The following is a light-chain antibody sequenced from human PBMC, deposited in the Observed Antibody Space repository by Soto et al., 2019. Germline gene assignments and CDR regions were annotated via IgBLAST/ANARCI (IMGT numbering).Light chain of an antibody. V-gene: IGKV1D-13*01. CDR1: QGISSA. CDR3: QQFNNYPWT. CDR2: DAS. Sequence: AIPLTQSPSSLSASVGDRVTISCRASQGISSALAWYQQKPGKAPKLLIYDASSLESGVPSRFSGSGSGTDFTLTISSLQPEDFATYYCQQFNNYPWTFGQGTKVEMK. J-gene: IGKJ1*01.